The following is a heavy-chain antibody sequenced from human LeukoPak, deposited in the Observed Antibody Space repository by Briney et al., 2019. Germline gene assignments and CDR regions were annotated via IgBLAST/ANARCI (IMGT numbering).Heavy chain of an antibody. CDR1: GGSISSNY. D-gene: IGHD3-22*01. Sequence: SETLALTCTGSGGSISSNYWSWIRQPPGKGLEWIGYVFYRGSTNYNPSLKSRVTISVDTPKNQFSLKLSSVTAADTAMYYCARFRYDGSGYYYVFDYWGQGTLVTVSS. CDR2: VFYRGST. J-gene: IGHJ4*02. CDR3: ARFRYDGSGYYYVFDY. V-gene: IGHV4-59*01.